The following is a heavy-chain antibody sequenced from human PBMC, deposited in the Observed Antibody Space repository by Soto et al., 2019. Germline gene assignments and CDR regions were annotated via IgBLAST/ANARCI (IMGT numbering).Heavy chain of an antibody. Sequence: QVQLVQSGAEAKKPGASVKVSCKGSGYTFTSYDINWVRQATGQGLEWMGWMNPNSGNTGYAQKFQARVTMTRNTSISTAYMEPSSLRSEDTAVYYCATGKTDYGMDLWGQGTTVTVSS. V-gene: IGHV1-8*01. CDR3: ATGKTDYGMDL. CDR2: MNPNSGNT. J-gene: IGHJ6*02. CDR1: GYTFTSYD.